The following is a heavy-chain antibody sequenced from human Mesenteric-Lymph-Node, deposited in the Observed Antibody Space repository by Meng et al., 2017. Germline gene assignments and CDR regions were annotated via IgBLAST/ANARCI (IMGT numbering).Heavy chain of an antibody. V-gene: IGHV3-48*03. Sequence: GGSLRLSCAASGFTFSSYEMNWVRQAPGKGLEWVSYISSSGSTIYYADSVKGRFTISRDNAKNSLYLQMNSLRAEDTAVYYCARGRRDYYGMDVWGQGTTVTVSS. CDR1: GFTFSSYE. CDR2: ISSSGSTI. CDR3: ARGRRDYYGMDV. J-gene: IGHJ6*02.